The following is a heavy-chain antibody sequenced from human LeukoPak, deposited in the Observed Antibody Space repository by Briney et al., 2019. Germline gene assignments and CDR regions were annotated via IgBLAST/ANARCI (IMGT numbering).Heavy chain of an antibody. CDR2: INPSGGST. D-gene: IGHD3-3*01. J-gene: IGHJ4*02. CDR1: GYTFTSYY. Sequence: ASVKVSCKASGYTFTSYYTHWVRQAPGQGLEWMGIINPSGGSTSYAQKFQGRVTMTRDTSTSTVYMELSSLRSEDTAVYYCARDRRDFWSGYPKYYFGYWGQGTLVTVSS. V-gene: IGHV1-46*01. CDR3: ARDRRDFWSGYPKYYFGY.